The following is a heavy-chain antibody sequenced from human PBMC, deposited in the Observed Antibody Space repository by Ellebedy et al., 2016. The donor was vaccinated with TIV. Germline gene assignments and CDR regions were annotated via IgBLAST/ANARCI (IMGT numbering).Heavy chain of an antibody. J-gene: IGHJ4*02. CDR2: IWYDGTNK. Sequence: GESLKISCAASGFTFSNYAMSWVRQAPGKGLEWVAVIWYDGTNKYYADSGKGRFTISRDNSKNTLDLQMNSLRAEDTAVYYCARASTPTYGCFDYWGQGTLVTVSS. CDR1: GFTFSNYA. V-gene: IGHV3-33*08. CDR3: ARASTPTYGCFDY. D-gene: IGHD3-10*01.